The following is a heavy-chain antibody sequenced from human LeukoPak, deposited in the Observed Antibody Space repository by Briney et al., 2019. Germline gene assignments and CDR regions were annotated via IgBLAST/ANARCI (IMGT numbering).Heavy chain of an antibody. CDR2: IFTSGSA. CDR1: GGSISSGTYY. D-gene: IGHD4-23*01. CDR3: AAGLNSGLRGLDS. V-gene: IGHV4-61*02. Sequence: SETLSLTCTVSGGSISSGTYYWNWIRQPAAKGLEWIGRIFTSGSANYNPSLESRVTLSVDTSKNQFSLKLSPVTAADTAIYYCAAGLNSGLRGLDSWGQGMLVTVSS. J-gene: IGHJ4*02.